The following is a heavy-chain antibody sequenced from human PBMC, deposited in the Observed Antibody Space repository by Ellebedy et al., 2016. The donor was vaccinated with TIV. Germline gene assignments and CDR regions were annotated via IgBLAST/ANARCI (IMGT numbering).Heavy chain of an antibody. Sequence: ASVKVSXKASGYTFTGYYMHWVRQAPGQGLEWMGWINPNSGGTNYAQKFQGWVTMTRDTSISTAYMELSRLRSDDTAVYYCARDRVLLWFGELSSRFSFNYGMDVWGQGTTVTVSS. V-gene: IGHV1-2*04. J-gene: IGHJ6*02. CDR1: GYTFTGYY. CDR3: ARDRVLLWFGELSSRFSFNYGMDV. D-gene: IGHD3-10*01. CDR2: INPNSGGT.